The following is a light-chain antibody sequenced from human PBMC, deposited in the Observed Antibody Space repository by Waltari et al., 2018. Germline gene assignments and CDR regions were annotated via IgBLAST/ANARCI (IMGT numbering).Light chain of an antibody. J-gene: IGLJ2*01. CDR2: QDS. CDR1: KLGDKY. Sequence: SYELTQPPSVSVSPGQTASITCSGDKLGDKYACWYQQKPGQSPVLVIYQDSKRPSGTPERFSGSNTGNTATLTISGTQAMDEADYYCQAWDSSILFGGGTKLTVL. CDR3: QAWDSSIL. V-gene: IGLV3-1*01.